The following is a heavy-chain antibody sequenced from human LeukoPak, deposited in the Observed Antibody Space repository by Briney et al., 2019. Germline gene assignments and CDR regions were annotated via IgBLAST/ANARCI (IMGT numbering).Heavy chain of an antibody. Sequence: GASVKVSCEASGYTFTSYGIRWVRQAPGQGLEWMGWISAYNGNTNYAQKLQGRVTMTTDTSTSPAYMELRSLRSDDASVYYCARDYGSGFGGFEYWGQGTLVTVSS. D-gene: IGHD3-10*01. CDR3: ARDYGSGFGGFEY. CDR1: GYTFTSYG. V-gene: IGHV1-18*01. CDR2: ISAYNGNT. J-gene: IGHJ4*02.